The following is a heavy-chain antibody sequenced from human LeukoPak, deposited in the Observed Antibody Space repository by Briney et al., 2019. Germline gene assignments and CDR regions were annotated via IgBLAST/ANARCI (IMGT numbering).Heavy chain of an antibody. CDR3: ARGKSYSSAWLNYYYMDV. CDR1: GDSVSSNSAA. J-gene: IGHJ6*03. V-gene: IGHV6-1*01. CDR2: TYYRSKWNN. D-gene: IGHD6-19*01. Sequence: SQTLSLTCAISGDSVSSNSAAWNWIRQSPSRGLEWLGRTYYRSKWNNDYAVSVKSRITINPDTSKNQFSLQLNSVTPEDTAVYYCARGKSYSSAWLNYYYMDVWGKGTTVTVSS.